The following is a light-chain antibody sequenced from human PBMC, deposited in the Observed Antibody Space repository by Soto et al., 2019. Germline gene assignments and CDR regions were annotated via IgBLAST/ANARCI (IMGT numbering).Light chain of an antibody. V-gene: IGKV3-20*01. CDR2: GAY. CDR3: QQYGDFPPT. J-gene: IGKJ1*01. CDR1: QSVSSNY. Sequence: EIVLTQSPGSVSLSPGERATLSCRASQSVSSNYLAWYQQKPGQAPRLLIYGAYSRATGIPDRFIGSGSGADFTLTLSRLEPEDFAVYFCQQYGDFPPTFGQVTKVEI.